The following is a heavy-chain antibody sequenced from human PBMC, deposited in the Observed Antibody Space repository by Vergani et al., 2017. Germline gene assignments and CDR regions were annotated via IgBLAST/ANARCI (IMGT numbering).Heavy chain of an antibody. V-gene: IGHV4-38-2*01. D-gene: IGHD3-22*01. Sequence: QVQLQESGPGLVKPSETLSLTCAVSGYSISSGYYWGWIRQPPGKGLEWIGSIYHSGSTYYNPSLKSRVTISVDTSKNQFSLKLSNVTAADTAVYYCARGGSHYYDSSGYDDYWGQGTLVTVSS. J-gene: IGHJ4*02. CDR3: ARGGSHYYDSSGYDDY. CDR1: GYSISSGYY. CDR2: IYHSGST.